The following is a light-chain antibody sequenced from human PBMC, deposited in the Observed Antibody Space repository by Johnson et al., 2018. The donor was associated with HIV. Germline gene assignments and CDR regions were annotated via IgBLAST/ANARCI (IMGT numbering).Light chain of an antibody. Sequence: LTQPPSVSAAPGQKVTISCSGSSSNIGNNYVSWYQQLPGTAPKLLIYDNNKRPSGIPDRFSGSKSGTSASLGITGLQTGDEVDYYCATWDSSLSAGGVFGTGTKVTVL. J-gene: IGLJ1*01. CDR1: SSNIGNNY. V-gene: IGLV1-51*01. CDR3: ATWDSSLSAGGV. CDR2: DNN.